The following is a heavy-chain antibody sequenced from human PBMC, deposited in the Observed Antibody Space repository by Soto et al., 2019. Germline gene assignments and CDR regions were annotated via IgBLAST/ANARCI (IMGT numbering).Heavy chain of an antibody. D-gene: IGHD3-9*01. J-gene: IGHJ4*02. CDR1: GFSLSTSGVG. V-gene: IGHV2-5*02. CDR2: IYWDDSK. CDR3: AHKGPEDWPLDY. Sequence: SGPRCEPTQTLPLTCAFSGFSLSTSGVGVGWIRQPPGKALEWLAVIYWDDSKHYSPSLRSRLTITKDTSKNQVVLTMTNMDPMDTGTYYCAHKGPEDWPLDYWGQGTLVTVSS.